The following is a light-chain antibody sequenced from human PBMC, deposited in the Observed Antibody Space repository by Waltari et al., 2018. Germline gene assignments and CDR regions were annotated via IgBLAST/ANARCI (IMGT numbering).Light chain of an antibody. CDR2: VNRDGSH. V-gene: IGLV4-69*01. J-gene: IGLJ3*02. CDR3: QTGGHGTWV. Sequence: QQAGNGPGYLSKVNRDGSHSHGDKIPDRFSGSSSGADHYLTISSLQSEDEADYYCQTGGHGTWVCGGGTKLTVL.